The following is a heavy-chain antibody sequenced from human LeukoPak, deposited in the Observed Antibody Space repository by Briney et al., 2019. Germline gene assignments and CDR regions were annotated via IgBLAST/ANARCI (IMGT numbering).Heavy chain of an antibody. V-gene: IGHV3-30*02. CDR3: ANEWLHVSGSYKANN. D-gene: IGHD3-10*01. CDR1: GFTFSSYG. J-gene: IGHJ4*02. CDR2: IRNDGSDK. Sequence: PGGSLRLSCAASGFTFSSYGMHWVRQAPGKGLEWVAFIRNDGSDKYHADSAKGRFTISRDNSKNTLYLQMNSLRTEDTAVYYCANEWLHVSGSYKANNWGQGTLVTVSS.